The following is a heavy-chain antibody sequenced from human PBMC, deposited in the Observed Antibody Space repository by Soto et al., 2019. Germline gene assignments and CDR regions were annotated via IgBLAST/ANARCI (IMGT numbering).Heavy chain of an antibody. V-gene: IGHV3-33*01. CDR2: IWYDGSNK. Sequence: GGSLRLSCAASGFTFSSYGMHWVRQAPGKGLEWVAVIWYDGSNKYYADSVKGRFTISRDNSKNTLYLQMNNLRAEDTAVYYCASSGAYCGGDCYDVDYWGQGTLVTVSS. D-gene: IGHD2-21*02. CDR1: GFTFSSYG. CDR3: ASSGAYCGGDCYDVDY. J-gene: IGHJ4*02.